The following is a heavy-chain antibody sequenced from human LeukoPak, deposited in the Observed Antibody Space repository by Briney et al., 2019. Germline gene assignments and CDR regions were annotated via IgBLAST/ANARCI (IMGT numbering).Heavy chain of an antibody. D-gene: IGHD4-23*01. Sequence: KTSETLSLTCAVYGGSFSGYYWSWIRQPPGKGLEWIGEINHGGSTNYNPSLKSRVTISVDTSKNQFSLKLSSVTAADTAVYYCARETGGNSYWYFDLWGRGTLVTVSS. J-gene: IGHJ2*01. CDR1: GGSFSGYY. V-gene: IGHV4-34*01. CDR2: INHGGST. CDR3: ARETGGNSYWYFDL.